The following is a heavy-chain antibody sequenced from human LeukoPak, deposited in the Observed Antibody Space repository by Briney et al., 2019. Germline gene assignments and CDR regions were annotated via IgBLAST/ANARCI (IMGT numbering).Heavy chain of an antibody. J-gene: IGHJ6*02. CDR3: ARHRSDFYGMDV. V-gene: IGHV3-48*03. Sequence: PGGSLRLSCAASGFTFSDYEMNWVRQAPGKGLEWVSYISNSGTTIYYSDSVKGRFTISRDNAKNSLYLQMNSLRAEDTAFYYCARHRSDFYGMDVWGQGTTVTVSS. CDR1: GFTFSDYE. CDR2: ISNSGTTI.